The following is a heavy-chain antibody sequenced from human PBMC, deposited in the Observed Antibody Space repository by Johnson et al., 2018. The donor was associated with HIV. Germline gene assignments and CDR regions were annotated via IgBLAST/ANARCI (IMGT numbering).Heavy chain of an antibody. CDR3: MVAPRPGDVFDI. V-gene: IGHV3-7*02. CDR2: IKQDGSEK. CDR1: GFMFSSYW. Sequence: VQLVESGGGLVQPGGSLRLSCAASGFMFSSYWMSWVRQAPGRGLEWVANIKQDGSEKYYVDSVKGRFTISRDNSKNTLYLQMNSLRVEDTALYYCMVAPRPGDVFDIWGQGTMVVVSS. J-gene: IGHJ3*02. D-gene: IGHD2-8*01.